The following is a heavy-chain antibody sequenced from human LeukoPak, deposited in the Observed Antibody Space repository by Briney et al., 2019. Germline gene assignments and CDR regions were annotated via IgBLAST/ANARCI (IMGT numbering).Heavy chain of an antibody. Sequence: PGASVKVSCKTSGYKFTSYGISWVRQAPGQGLEWMGWISTYNGNTNYAQKLQGRVTITTDTSTSTAYMELRSLRSDDTAIYYCARDPGMATIRTYFDYWGQGTLVTVSS. CDR2: ISTYNGNT. CDR1: GYKFTSYG. D-gene: IGHD5-24*01. J-gene: IGHJ4*02. CDR3: ARDPGMATIRTYFDY. V-gene: IGHV1-18*01.